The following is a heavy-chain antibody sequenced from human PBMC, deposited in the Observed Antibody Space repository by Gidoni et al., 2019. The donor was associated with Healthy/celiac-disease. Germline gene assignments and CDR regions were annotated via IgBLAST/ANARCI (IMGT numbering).Heavy chain of an antibody. J-gene: IGHJ5*02. D-gene: IGHD3-22*01. CDR2: INHSGST. Sequence: QVQLQQWGAGLLKPSETLSLTCAVYGGSFSGYYWSWIRQPPGKGLEWIGEINHSGSTNYNPSLKSRVTISVDTSKNQFSLKLSSVTAADTAVYYCARVYDSSGYYHWFDPWGQGTLVTVSS. CDR3: ARVYDSSGYYHWFDP. CDR1: GGSFSGYY. V-gene: IGHV4-34*01.